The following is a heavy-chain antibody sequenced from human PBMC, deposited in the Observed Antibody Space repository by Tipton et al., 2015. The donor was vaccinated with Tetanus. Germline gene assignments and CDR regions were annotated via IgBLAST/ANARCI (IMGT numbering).Heavy chain of an antibody. CDR1: RFTFSHYS. J-gene: IGHJ4*02. V-gene: IGHV3-23*01. CDR3: AKRGRSYSGSNSVNFDS. Sequence: SLRLSCAAFRFTFSHYSMTWVRQAPGKGLEWVSTILSVGTTYYADSVKGRFTISRDNSKNTVFLQMSSLRVEDTAVYFCAKRGRSYSGSNSVNFDSWGQGTLVTVSP. CDR2: ILSVGTT. D-gene: IGHD1-26*01.